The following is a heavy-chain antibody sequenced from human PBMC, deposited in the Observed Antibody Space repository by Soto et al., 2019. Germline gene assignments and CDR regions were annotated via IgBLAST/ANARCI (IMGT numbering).Heavy chain of an antibody. V-gene: IGHV3-48*01. D-gene: IGHD7-27*01. CDR3: ARGLGYNWFDP. CDR1: GFTFSAYA. CDR2: IGGSSNNI. J-gene: IGHJ5*02. Sequence: EVQLVESGGGLVQPGGSLRLSCVASGFTFSAYAMTWVRQAPGRGLEWVSHIGGSSNNIFYADSVKGRFTISRDNAKNSLYLQMNSLRAEDTAMYYCARGLGYNWFDPWGQGTLVTVSS.